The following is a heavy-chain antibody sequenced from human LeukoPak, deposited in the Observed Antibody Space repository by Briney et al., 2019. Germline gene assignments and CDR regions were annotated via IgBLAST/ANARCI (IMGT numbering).Heavy chain of an antibody. CDR1: GGSISSGDYY. CDR2: IYYSGST. D-gene: IGHD3-22*01. Sequence: PSQTLSLTCTVSGGSISSGDYYWGWIRQPPGKGLEWIGSIYYSGSTYYNPSLKSRVTISVDTSKNQFSLKLSSVTAADTAVYYCAGVITTVDYFDYWGQGTLVTVSS. CDR3: AGVITTVDYFDY. V-gene: IGHV4-39*01. J-gene: IGHJ4*02.